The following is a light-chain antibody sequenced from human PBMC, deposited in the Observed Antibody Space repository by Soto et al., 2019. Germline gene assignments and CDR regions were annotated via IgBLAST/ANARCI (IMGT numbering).Light chain of an antibody. CDR2: QVS. CDR3: SSYASSSTL. CDR1: SSDVGAYNY. Sequence: QSVLTQPASVSGSPGQSITISCTGSSSDVGAYNYVSWYQQYPGKAPKLMIYQVSNRPSGVSNRFSGSKSGNTASLTISGLQAEDEADYYCSSYASSSTLFGGGTKVTVL. V-gene: IGLV2-14*01. J-gene: IGLJ2*01.